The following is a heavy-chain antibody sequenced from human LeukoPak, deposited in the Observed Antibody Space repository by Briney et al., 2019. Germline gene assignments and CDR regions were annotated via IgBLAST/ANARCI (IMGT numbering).Heavy chain of an antibody. CDR3: ARDGGGKFDY. V-gene: IGHV4-59*01. Sequence: SETLSLTCTVSGGSISSYYWSWIRQPPGKGLGWIGYIYYSGSTNYNPSLKSRVTISVDTSKNQFSLKLSSVTAADTAVYYCARDGGGKFDYWGQGTLVTVSS. CDR2: IYYSGST. D-gene: IGHD4-23*01. J-gene: IGHJ4*02. CDR1: GGSISSYY.